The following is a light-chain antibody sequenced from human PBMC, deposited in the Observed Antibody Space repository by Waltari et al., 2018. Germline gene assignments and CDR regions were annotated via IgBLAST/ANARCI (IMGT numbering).Light chain of an antibody. J-gene: IGKJ1*01. CDR3: QNHERLPAT. Sequence: IVLTQSPGTLSLSPGERATLSCRASQSFSKYLTWYQQRPGQAPRLLIYAASTRATGIPDRFSGSGLGTDFSLTISRLEPEDFAVYYCQNHERLPATFGQGTKVEIK. V-gene: IGKV3-20*01. CDR2: AAS. CDR1: QSFSKY.